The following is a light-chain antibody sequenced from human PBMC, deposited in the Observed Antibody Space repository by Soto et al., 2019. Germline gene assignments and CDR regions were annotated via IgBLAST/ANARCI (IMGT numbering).Light chain of an antibody. Sequence: EIVMTRSPATLSVSPRERATLSCRASQSVSSNLAWYQQKPGQAPRLLIYGASTRATGIPARFSGSGSGTEFTLTISRLQSEDFAVYYCQQYNNWPPLTFGGGTKVEIK. J-gene: IGKJ4*01. CDR3: QQYNNWPPLT. V-gene: IGKV3-15*01. CDR2: GAS. CDR1: QSVSSN.